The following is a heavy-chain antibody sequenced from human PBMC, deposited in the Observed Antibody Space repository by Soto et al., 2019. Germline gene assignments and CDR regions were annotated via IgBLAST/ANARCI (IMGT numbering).Heavy chain of an antibody. V-gene: IGHV1-8*01. Sequence: ASVKVSCKASGYTFTSYDINRVRQATGQGLEWMGWMNPNSGNTGYAQKFQGRVTMTRNTSISTAYMELSSLRSEDTAVYYCARGHVSVTDNWFDPWGQGTLVTVS. CDR1: GYTFTSYD. CDR2: MNPNSGNT. CDR3: ARGHVSVTDNWFDP. D-gene: IGHD2-21*02. J-gene: IGHJ5*02.